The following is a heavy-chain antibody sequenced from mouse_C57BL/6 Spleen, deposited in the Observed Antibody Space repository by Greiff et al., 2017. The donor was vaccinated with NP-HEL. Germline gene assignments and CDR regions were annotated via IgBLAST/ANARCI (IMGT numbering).Heavy chain of an antibody. J-gene: IGHJ4*01. V-gene: IGHV5-16*01. CDR1: GFTFSDYY. D-gene: IGHD2-4*01. Sequence: EVMLVESEGGLVQPGSSMKLSCTASGFTFSDYYMAWVRQVPEKGLEWVANINYDGSSTYYLDSLKSRFIISRDNAKNILYLQMSSLKSEDTATYYCAREGDYEKGYYYAMDCWGQGTSVTVSS. CDR3: AREGDYEKGYYYAMDC. CDR2: INYDGSST.